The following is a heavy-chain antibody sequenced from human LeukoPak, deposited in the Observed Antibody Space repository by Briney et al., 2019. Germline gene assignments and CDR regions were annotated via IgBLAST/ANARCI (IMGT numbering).Heavy chain of an antibody. CDR1: GFTFSSYS. V-gene: IGHV3-21*01. J-gene: IGHJ4*02. CDR3: ARDHPIAAAGTGALDY. CDR2: ISSSSSYI. Sequence: GGSLRLSCAAPGFTFSSYSMNWVRQAPGKGLEWVSSISSSSSYIYYADSVKGRFTISRDNAKNSLYLQMNSLRAEDTAVYYCARDHPIAAAGTGALDYWGQGTLVTVSS. D-gene: IGHD6-13*01.